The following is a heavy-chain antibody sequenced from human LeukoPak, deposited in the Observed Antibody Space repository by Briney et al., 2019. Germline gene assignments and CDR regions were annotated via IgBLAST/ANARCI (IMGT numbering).Heavy chain of an antibody. CDR1: GYTFTGYY. J-gene: IGHJ3*02. D-gene: IGHD3-22*01. Sequence: GASVKVSCKASGYTFTGYYMHWVRQAPGQGLEWMGWINPNSGGANYAQKFQGRVTMTRDTSLTTAYMELSSLRSVDTAVYYCARARWGYYDRGTFDIWGQGTMVTVSS. V-gene: IGHV1-2*02. CDR3: ARARWGYYDRGTFDI. CDR2: INPNSGGA.